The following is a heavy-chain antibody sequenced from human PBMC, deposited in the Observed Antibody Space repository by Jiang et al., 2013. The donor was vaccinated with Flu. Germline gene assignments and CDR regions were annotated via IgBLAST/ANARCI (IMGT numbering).Heavy chain of an antibody. Sequence: IDPSDSYTNYSPSFQGHVTISADKSISTAYLQWGSLKASDTAMYYCAILETVAGTSDAFDIWGQGTMVTVSS. CDR3: AILETVAGTSDAFDI. V-gene: IGHV5-10-1*01. D-gene: IGHD6-19*01. CDR2: IDPSDSYT. J-gene: IGHJ3*02.